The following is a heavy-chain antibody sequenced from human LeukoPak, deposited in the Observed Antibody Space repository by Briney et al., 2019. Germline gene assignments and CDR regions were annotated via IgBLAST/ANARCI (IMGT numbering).Heavy chain of an antibody. CDR2: IYYSGST. Sequence: PSETLSLTCTVSGGSISSGGYYWSWIRQHPGKGLEWIGYIYYSGSTYYNPSLKSRVTISVDTSKNQFSLKLSSVTAADTAVYYCARGNTKNYDSSEDWGQGTLVTVSS. CDR3: ARGNTKNYDSSED. V-gene: IGHV4-31*03. CDR1: GGSISSGGYY. D-gene: IGHD3-22*01. J-gene: IGHJ4*02.